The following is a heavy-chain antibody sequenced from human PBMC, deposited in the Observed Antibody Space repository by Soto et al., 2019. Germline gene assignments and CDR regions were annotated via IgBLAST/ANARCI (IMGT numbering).Heavy chain of an antibody. J-gene: IGHJ5*02. Sequence: PSETLSLTCTVSGGSISSSNYFWGWIRQPPGRGLEWIGSMYYSGSTYYNPSLKSRVTISVDTSKNQFSLKLSSVTAADTAVYYCARAPDRWGQGTLVTVSS. CDR3: ARAPDR. CDR2: MYYSGST. V-gene: IGHV4-39*07. CDR1: GGSISSSNYF.